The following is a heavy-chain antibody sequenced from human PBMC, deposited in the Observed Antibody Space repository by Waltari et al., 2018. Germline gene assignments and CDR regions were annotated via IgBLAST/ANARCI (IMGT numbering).Heavy chain of an antibody. CDR3: ATANYYDSSGYYYYYYYYMDV. Sequence: QVQLVQSGAEVKKPGASVQVSCKASGYTFTGYYMHWGRQPPGQGLEWMGWINPNSGGTNYAQKFQGRVTMTRDTSISTAYMELSRRRSDDTAVYYCATANYYDSSGYYYYYYYYMDVWGKGTTVTISS. D-gene: IGHD3-22*01. CDR2: INPNSGGT. J-gene: IGHJ6*03. V-gene: IGHV1-2*02. CDR1: GYTFTGYY.